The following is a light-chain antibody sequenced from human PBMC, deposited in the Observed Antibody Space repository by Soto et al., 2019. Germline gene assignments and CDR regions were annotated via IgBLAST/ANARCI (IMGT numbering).Light chain of an antibody. J-gene: IGKJ1*01. CDR1: QSVADSY. Sequence: EVVLTQSPGTLSLSPGERATLSCRASQSVADSYLAWYQQKPGRAPRLLFYAATRMATGIPDRFSGSGSGTNCTLIISTLEPDEFAVYYCHLFGFSPETFGKGTKGE. CDR3: HLFGFSPET. V-gene: IGKV3-20*01. CDR2: AAT.